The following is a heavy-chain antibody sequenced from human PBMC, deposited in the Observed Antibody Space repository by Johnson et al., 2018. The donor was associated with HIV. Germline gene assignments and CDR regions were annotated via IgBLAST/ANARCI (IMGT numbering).Heavy chain of an antibody. CDR1: GFTFSNAW. V-gene: IGHV3-15*01. D-gene: IGHD3-22*01. CDR3: ARALYYYDRGDAFDI. CDR2: IKSKTDGGTT. J-gene: IGHJ3*02. Sequence: EMQLVESGGGLIQPGGSLRLSCAASGFTFSNAWMSWVRQAPGKGLEWVGRIKSKTDGGTTDYAAPVKGRFTISRDNSKNTLYLQMNSLRAEDTDVYYCARALYYYDRGDAFDIWGQGTMVTVSS.